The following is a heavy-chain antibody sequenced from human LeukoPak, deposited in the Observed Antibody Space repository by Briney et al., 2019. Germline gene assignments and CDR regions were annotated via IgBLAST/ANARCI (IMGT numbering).Heavy chain of an antibody. CDR3: AKGSRDYSNYASLDY. CDR1: GFTFSSYG. V-gene: IGHV3-30*02. J-gene: IGHJ4*02. Sequence: PGGSLRLSCAASGFTFSSYGMHWVRQAPGKGLEWVAFIRYDGSNKYYADSVKGRFTISRDNSKNTLYLQMNSLRAEDTAVYYCAKGSRDYSNYASLDYWGQGTLVTVSS. D-gene: IGHD4-11*01. CDR2: IRYDGSNK.